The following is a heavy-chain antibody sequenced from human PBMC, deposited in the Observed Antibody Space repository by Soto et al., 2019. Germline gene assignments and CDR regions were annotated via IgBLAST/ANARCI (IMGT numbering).Heavy chain of an antibody. V-gene: IGHV4-39*01. Sequence: SSETLSLTCTVSGGSISSSSYYWGWIRQPPGKGLEWIGSIYYSGSTYYNPSLKSRVTISVDTSKNQFSLKLSSVTAADAAVYYCARRDSSGSNFDYWGQGTLVTVSS. CDR1: GGSISSSSYY. CDR3: ARRDSSGSNFDY. J-gene: IGHJ4*02. D-gene: IGHD3-22*01. CDR2: IYYSGST.